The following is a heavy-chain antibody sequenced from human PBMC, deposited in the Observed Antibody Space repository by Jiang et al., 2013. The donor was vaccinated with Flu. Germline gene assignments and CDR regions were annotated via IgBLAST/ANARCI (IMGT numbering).Heavy chain of an antibody. CDR1: GGSISSYY. D-gene: IGHD4-11*01. J-gene: IGHJ4*02. Sequence: SGPGLVKPSETLSLTCTVSGGSISSYYWSWIRQPPGKGLEWIGYIYYSGSTNYNPSLKSRVTISVDTSKNQFSLKLSSVTAADTAVYYCATFDYSIGGYYFDYWGQGTLVTVSS. CDR2: IYYSGST. V-gene: IGHV4-59*08. CDR3: ATFDYSIGGYYFDY.